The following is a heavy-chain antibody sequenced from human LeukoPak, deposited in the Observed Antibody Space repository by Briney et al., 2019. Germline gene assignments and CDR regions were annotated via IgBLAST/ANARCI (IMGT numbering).Heavy chain of an antibody. J-gene: IGHJ4*02. CDR2: VYSGGET. Sequence: GGSLRLSCAASGFTVSNYYMSWVRKAPGKGLEWVSVVYSGGETHHSDSVKGRFTLSRDISKSTLYIQMNSLRPEDTVVYYCTRDPAAGGQGTLVTVSS. CDR3: TRDPAA. CDR1: GFTVSNYY. V-gene: IGHV3-66*01.